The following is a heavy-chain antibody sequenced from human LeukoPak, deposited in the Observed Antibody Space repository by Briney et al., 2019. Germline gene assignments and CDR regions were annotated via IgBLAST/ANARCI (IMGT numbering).Heavy chain of an antibody. CDR2: IYYSGST. V-gene: IGHV4-59*01. Sequence: PSETLSLTCTVSGGSISTYYWSWIRQPPGKGLEWIGYIYYSGSTNYNPSLKSRVTISLDTSKNQFSLKLNSVTAADTAMYYCARSFSPNYYDLLDYWGQGTLVTVSS. D-gene: IGHD3-22*01. CDR1: GGSISTYY. J-gene: IGHJ4*02. CDR3: ARSFSPNYYDLLDY.